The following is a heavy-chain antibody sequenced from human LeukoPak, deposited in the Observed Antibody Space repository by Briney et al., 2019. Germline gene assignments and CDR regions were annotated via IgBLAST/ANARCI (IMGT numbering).Heavy chain of an antibody. Sequence: ASVKVSCKASGYTFTSYAMHWVRQAPGQRLEWMGWINAGNGNTKYSQEFQGRVTITRDTSASTAYMELSSLRSEDMAVYYCARGAECSGGSCYYFDYWGQGTLVTVSS. V-gene: IGHV1-3*03. CDR3: ARGAECSGGSCYYFDY. J-gene: IGHJ4*02. CDR1: GYTFTSYA. CDR2: INAGNGNT. D-gene: IGHD2-15*01.